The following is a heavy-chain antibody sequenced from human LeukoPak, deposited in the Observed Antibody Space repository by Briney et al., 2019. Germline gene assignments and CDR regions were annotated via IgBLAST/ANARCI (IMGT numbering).Heavy chain of an antibody. CDR2: IIPILGIA. D-gene: IGHD3-16*01. CDR1: GGTFSSYA. V-gene: IGHV1-69*04. Sequence: ASVTVSCNASGGTFSSYAISWVRQAPGQGLEWMGRIIPILGIANYAQKFQGRVTITADKSTSTAYMELSSLRSEDTAVYYCARDGGYDWGQGTLVTVSS. CDR3: ARDGGYD. J-gene: IGHJ4*02.